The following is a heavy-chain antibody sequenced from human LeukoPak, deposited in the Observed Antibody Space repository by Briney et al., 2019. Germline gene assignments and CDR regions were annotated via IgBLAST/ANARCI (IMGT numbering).Heavy chain of an antibody. D-gene: IGHD1-26*01. V-gene: IGHV1-2*02. CDR1: GYTFTGYY. CDR3: ARVSGSGSYRHFDY. Sequence: ASVKVSCKASGYTFTGYYMHWVRQAPGQGLEWTGWINPNSGGTNYAQKFQGRVTMTRDTSISTAYMELSRLRSDDTAVYYCARVSGSGSYRHFDYWGQGTLVTVSS. J-gene: IGHJ4*02. CDR2: INPNSGGT.